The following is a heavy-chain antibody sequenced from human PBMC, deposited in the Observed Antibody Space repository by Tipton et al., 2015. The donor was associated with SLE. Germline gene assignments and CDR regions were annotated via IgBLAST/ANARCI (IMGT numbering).Heavy chain of an antibody. CDR3: VRVWSSGWYQNACDI. CDR1: GYTLTTYG. Sequence: QSGAEVKKPGASVKVSCKASGYTLTTYGISWVRQAPGQGLEWMGWINTYNGHTNYAQKFQDRVTMTTDTSTSTAYMELRSLRSDDTAMYYCVRVWSSGWYQNACDIWGQGTMVTVSS. J-gene: IGHJ3*02. CDR2: INTYNGHT. V-gene: IGHV1-18*01. D-gene: IGHD6-19*01.